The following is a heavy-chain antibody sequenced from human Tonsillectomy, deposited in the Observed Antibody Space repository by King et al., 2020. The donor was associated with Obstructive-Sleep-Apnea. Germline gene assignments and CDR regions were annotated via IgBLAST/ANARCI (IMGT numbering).Heavy chain of an antibody. V-gene: IGHV3-9*01. CDR1: GFTFDDYA. CDR3: AKGDILTGYYLSYFDY. D-gene: IGHD3-9*01. CDR2: ISWNSGSI. Sequence: VQLVESGGGLVQPGRSLRLSCAASGFTFDDYAMHWVRQAPGKGLEWVSGISWNSGSIGYADSVKGRFTISRDNAKNSLYLQMNSLRAEDTALYYCAKGDILTGYYLSYFDYWGQGTLVTVSS. J-gene: IGHJ4*02.